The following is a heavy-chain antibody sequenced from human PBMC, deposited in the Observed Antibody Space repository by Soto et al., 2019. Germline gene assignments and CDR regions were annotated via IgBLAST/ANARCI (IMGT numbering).Heavy chain of an antibody. Sequence: EVQLVESGGGLIQPGGSLRLSCAASGFTFTGNDMNWVRQAPGKGLEWVSLLYSSGSTYYADSVKGRFTISRDNPNNTLYLQMSSLRAEDTAVYYCAARPLLPGAPWGQGTMVTVSS. CDR2: LYSSGST. V-gene: IGHV3-53*01. D-gene: IGHD3-22*01. J-gene: IGHJ3*01. CDR3: AARPLLPGAP. CDR1: GFTFTGND.